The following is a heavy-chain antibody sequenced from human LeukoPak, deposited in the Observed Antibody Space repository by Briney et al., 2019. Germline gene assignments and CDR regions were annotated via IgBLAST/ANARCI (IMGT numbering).Heavy chain of an antibody. J-gene: IGHJ6*03. CDR2: INPDGGNT. D-gene: IGHD3-10*01. CDR1: GYTFTNSY. CDR3: ARDKFYYGSGSYSGYYMDV. Sequence: ASVKVSCKASGYTFTNSYIHWVRQAPGQVLEWMGLINPDGGNTNYAQNFQGRVTLTRDTSTSTVYMELSSLRSEDTAAYYCARDKFYYGSGSYSGYYMDVWGKGTTVTVSS. V-gene: IGHV1-46*01.